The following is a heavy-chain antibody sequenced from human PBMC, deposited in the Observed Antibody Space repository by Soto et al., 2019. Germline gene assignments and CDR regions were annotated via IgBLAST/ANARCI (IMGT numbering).Heavy chain of an antibody. Sequence: QVQLVQSGAEVKKPGSSVKVSCKASGGTFSNYAISWVRQAPGEGLEWMGGITPNFGKAKYALKFQGRVKIPADKSPTTAYVELSSYRSKDTAVYYRARENHRYTSSWGFYYGMDVWGQGTTVSVSS. J-gene: IGHJ6*02. V-gene: IGHV1-69*06. CDR1: GGTFSNYA. D-gene: IGHD6-13*01. CDR2: ITPNFGKA. CDR3: ARENHRYTSSWGFYYGMDV.